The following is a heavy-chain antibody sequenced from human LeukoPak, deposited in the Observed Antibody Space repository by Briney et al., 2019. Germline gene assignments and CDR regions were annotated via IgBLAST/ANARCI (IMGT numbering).Heavy chain of an antibody. V-gene: IGHV4-38-2*02. CDR2: IYHSGST. CDR3: ARHMSVGFDY. CDR1: GYSISSGYY. J-gene: IGHJ4*02. D-gene: IGHD1-26*01. Sequence: PSETLSLTCTVSGYSISSGYYWGWIRQPPGKGLEWIGSIYHSGSTYYNPSLKSRVTISVDTSKNQFFLKLSSVTAADTAVYYCARHMSVGFDYWGQGTVVTVSS.